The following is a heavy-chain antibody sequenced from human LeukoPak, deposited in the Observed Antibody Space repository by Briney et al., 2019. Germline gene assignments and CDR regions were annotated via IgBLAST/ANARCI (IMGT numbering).Heavy chain of an antibody. Sequence: PSETLSLTCSVSGGSITSSNYYWAWIRQPPGKGLEWIGSIHYSGSAYYGPTLRSRVTISVDTSKNQFSLKVSAVTAADTAVYYCARSSTPIYAFEIWGQGTGVTVSS. J-gene: IGHJ3*02. CDR1: GGSITSSNYY. D-gene: IGHD2/OR15-2a*01. CDR3: ARSSTPIYAFEI. V-gene: IGHV4-39*07. CDR2: IHYSGSA.